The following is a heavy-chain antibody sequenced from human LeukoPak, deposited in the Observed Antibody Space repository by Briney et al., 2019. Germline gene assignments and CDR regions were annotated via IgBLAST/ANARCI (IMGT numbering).Heavy chain of an antibody. CDR2: IYHSGST. Sequence: SETLSLTCTVSGYSISSDYYWGWIRQPPGKGLEWIVSIYHSGSTYYNPSLKSRVTISVDTSKNQFSLKLSSVTAPDPAVYFCASDPTIFGVVIPDYFDYWGQGTLVTVSS. V-gene: IGHV4-38-2*02. CDR3: ASDPTIFGVVIPDYFDY. D-gene: IGHD3-3*01. J-gene: IGHJ4*02. CDR1: GYSISSDYY.